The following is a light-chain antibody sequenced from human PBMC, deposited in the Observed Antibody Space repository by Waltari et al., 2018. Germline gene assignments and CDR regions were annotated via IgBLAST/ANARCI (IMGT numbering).Light chain of an antibody. V-gene: IGLV3-1*01. J-gene: IGLJ2*01. CDR2: QDS. CDR3: QAWDSSTVV. CDR1: TLGDKH. Sequence: SSELPQPPSVSVSPGQPARLTCPGDTLGDKHDCWYPQKPGQYPVLVIYQDSKRPSGIPGRFSGSNSGNTATLTISGTQAMDEADYYCQAWDSSTVVFGGGTKLTVL.